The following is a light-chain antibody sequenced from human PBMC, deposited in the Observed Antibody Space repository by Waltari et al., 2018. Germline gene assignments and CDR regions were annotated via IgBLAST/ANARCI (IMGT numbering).Light chain of an antibody. CDR3: QQYNTYPAT. Sequence: DIQMTQSPSSLSASVGDRVTITCRASQSISYWLAWYQQKPGKAPKLLVYKASSLESGVPSRFSGSVSGTEYTLTISRLQPDDFATYYCQQYNTYPATFGQGTKVEIK. CDR1: QSISYW. V-gene: IGKV1-5*03. CDR2: KAS. J-gene: IGKJ2*01.